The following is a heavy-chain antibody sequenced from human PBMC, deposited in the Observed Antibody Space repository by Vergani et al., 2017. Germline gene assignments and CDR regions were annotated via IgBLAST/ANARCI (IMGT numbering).Heavy chain of an antibody. V-gene: IGHV3-30*02. J-gene: IGHJ4*02. D-gene: IGHD3-16*01. CDR1: GFTLSNYD. CDR3: AKHFRGWGIDY. Sequence: QVQLVESGGGVVQRGGSLRLSCATSGFTLSNYDMQWIRQGPGKGLEFVAFIQFDGSNQYYADSVKGRFTCSRDFSKNTLYLQMNSLRTDDTATYYCAKHFRGWGIDYWCQGTQVIVSS. CDR2: IQFDGSNQ.